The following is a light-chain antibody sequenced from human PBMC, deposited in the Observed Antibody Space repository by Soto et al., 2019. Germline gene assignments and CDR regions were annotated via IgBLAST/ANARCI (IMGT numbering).Light chain of an antibody. J-gene: IGKJ5*01. CDR1: QGINNY. CDR2: AAS. Sequence: DIQMTHSPSTLSASVGDRVTITFLASQGINNYLAWYQQKPGKAPKLLIYAASTLQSGVPSRFSGSGSGTEFTLTISSLQPEDFATYYCQHLINYPITFGQGTRLEI. CDR3: QHLINYPIT. V-gene: IGKV1-9*01.